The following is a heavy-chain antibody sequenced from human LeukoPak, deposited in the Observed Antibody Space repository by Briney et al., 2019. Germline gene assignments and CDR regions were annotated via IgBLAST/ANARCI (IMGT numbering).Heavy chain of an antibody. V-gene: IGHV3-48*03. Sequence: GGSLRLSCAASGFTFSSYEMNWVRQAPGKGLEWVSYISSSGSTIYYADSVKGRFTISRDNAKNSLYLQMNSLRAEDTAVYYCARYRGDYGKSGYFQHWGQGTLVTVSS. CDR1: GFTFSSYE. J-gene: IGHJ1*01. CDR2: ISSSGSTI. CDR3: ARYRGDYGKSGYFQH. D-gene: IGHD4-17*01.